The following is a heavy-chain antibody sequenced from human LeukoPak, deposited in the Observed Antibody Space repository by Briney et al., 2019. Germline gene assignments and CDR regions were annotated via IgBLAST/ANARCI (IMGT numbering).Heavy chain of an antibody. CDR1: GFTFSSYW. CDR3: ARASDPWLQLT. V-gene: IGHV3-7*05. CDR2: IKQDGSEK. Sequence: PGGSLRLSCAASGFTFSSYWMHWVRQAPGKGLEWVANIKQDGSEKRYADSVRGRFTVSRDNAHTSLYLQMSSLRAEDTALYFCARASDPWLQLTWGQGTLVTVSS. J-gene: IGHJ5*02. D-gene: IGHD5-24*01.